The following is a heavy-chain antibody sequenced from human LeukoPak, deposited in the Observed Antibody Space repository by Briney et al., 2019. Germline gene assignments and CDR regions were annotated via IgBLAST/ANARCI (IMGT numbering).Heavy chain of an antibody. D-gene: IGHD3-9*01. CDR2: ISGYNGNT. J-gene: IGHJ5*02. Sequence: GASVKVSCKASGYTFTNYGISWVRQAPGQGLEWMGWISGYNGNTKYAQKLQGRVTMTTDTSTSTAYMQLRSLRSDDTAVYYCARMAYDILTGYFQPNWFDPWGQGTLVTVS. CDR1: GYTFTNYG. V-gene: IGHV1-18*01. CDR3: ARMAYDILTGYFQPNWFDP.